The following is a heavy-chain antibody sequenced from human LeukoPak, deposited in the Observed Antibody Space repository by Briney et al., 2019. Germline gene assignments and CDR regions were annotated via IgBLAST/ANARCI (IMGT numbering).Heavy chain of an antibody. J-gene: IGHJ3*02. D-gene: IGHD6-19*01. CDR1: GYTFTGYY. CDR3: ARIPWLVLGGAFDI. V-gene: IGHV1-2*02. Sequence: GASVKVSCKASGYTFTGYYMHWVRQAPGQGLEWMGWINPNSGGTNYAQKFQGRVTMTRDTSISTAYMELSRLRSDDTAVYYCARIPWLVLGGAFDIWGQGTMVPVSS. CDR2: INPNSGGT.